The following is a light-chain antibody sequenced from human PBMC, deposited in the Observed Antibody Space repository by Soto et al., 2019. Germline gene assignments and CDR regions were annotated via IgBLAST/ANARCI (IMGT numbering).Light chain of an antibody. CDR3: QQYNTYPWT. J-gene: IGKJ1*01. CDR1: QSISTW. Sequence: DIRMTQSPSTLSASVGDRVTITCRASQSISTWLAWYQQRPGKAPKLLIYDAASFASGVPSRVSGSGSGTEFSLTISSLQPDDFATDYCQQYNTYPWTFGQGTKVDVK. V-gene: IGKV1-5*01. CDR2: DAA.